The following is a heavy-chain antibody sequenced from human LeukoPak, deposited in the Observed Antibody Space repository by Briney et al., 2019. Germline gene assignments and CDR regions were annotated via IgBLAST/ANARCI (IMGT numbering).Heavy chain of an antibody. CDR2: IYYSGST. CDR1: GGSISSSSYY. J-gene: IGHJ4*02. CDR3: ARVTGYIVEDYFDY. D-gene: IGHD3-22*01. V-gene: IGHV4-39*07. Sequence: SETLSLTCTVSGGSISSSSYYWGWIRQPPGKGLEWIASIYYSGSTYYNPSLKSRVTISVDMSKNQFSLRLSSVTAADTAVYYCARVTGYIVEDYFDYWGQGTLVTVSS.